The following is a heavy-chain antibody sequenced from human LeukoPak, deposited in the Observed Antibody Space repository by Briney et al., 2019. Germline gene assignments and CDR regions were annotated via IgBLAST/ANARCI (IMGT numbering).Heavy chain of an antibody. Sequence: SETLSLTCTVSGGSISSYYWSWIRQPPGKGLEWIGYIYYSGSTNYNPSLKSRVTISVDTSKNQFSLKPSSVTAADTAVYYCARVYSSGWSNYFDYWGQGTLVTVSS. J-gene: IGHJ4*02. V-gene: IGHV4-59*01. CDR2: IYYSGST. CDR1: GGSISSYY. CDR3: ARVYSSGWSNYFDY. D-gene: IGHD6-19*01.